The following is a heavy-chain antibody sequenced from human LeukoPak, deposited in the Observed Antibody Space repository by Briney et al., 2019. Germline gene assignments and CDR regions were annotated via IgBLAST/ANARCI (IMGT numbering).Heavy chain of an antibody. D-gene: IGHD2-21*01. V-gene: IGHV1-69*01. J-gene: IGHJ4*02. Sequence: SVKVSCKASGGTFSSYAISWVRQAPGQGLEWIGGIIPIFGTADYAQKFQGRVTITADESTSTAYMELSSLRSEDTGVYYCAREESPPGVVVIATAGFDYWGQGTLVTVSS. CDR2: IIPIFGTA. CDR1: GGTFSSYA. CDR3: AREESPPGVVVIATAGFDY.